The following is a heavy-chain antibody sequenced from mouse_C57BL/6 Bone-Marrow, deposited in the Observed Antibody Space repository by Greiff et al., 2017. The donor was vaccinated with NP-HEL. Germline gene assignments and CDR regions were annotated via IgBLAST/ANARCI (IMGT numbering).Heavy chain of an antibody. CDR2: IDPENGDT. CDR1: GFNIKDDY. D-gene: IGHD1-1*01. J-gene: IGHJ4*01. V-gene: IGHV14-4*01. CDR3: TTAELDYYCSSYYAMDY. Sequence: VQLQQSGAELVRPGASVKLSCTASGFNIKDDYMHWVKQRPEQGLAWIGWIDPENGDTEYAAKFQGKATITADTSSNTAYRQLSSLTSAYTAVYSCTTAELDYYCSSYYAMDYWGQGTSVTVAS.